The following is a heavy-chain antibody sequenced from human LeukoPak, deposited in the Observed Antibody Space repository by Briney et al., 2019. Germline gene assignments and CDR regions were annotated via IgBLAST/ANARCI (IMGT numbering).Heavy chain of an antibody. CDR1: GFTFTNYW. CDR3: ARIGYSSSSLDF. J-gene: IGHJ4*02. Sequence: GGSLRLSCAASGFTFTNYWMTWVRHAPGKGLEWVANIKQDGSVKYYVDSVKGRFTISRDNAKNSLYLQMNSLRAEDTAVYNCARIGYSSSSLDFWGRGTLVTVSS. D-gene: IGHD6-6*01. V-gene: IGHV3-7*03. CDR2: IKQDGSVK.